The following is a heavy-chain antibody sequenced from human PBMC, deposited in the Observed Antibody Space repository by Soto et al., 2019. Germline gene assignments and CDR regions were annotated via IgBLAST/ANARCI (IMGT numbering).Heavy chain of an antibody. CDR2: TYYGASS. CDR3: VRVAGSASWYDTDS. V-gene: IGHV4-38-2*01. J-gene: IGHJ4*02. CDR1: GYSISSGYY. D-gene: IGHD6-13*01. Sequence: SETLSLTCAVSGYSISSGYYWGWIRQPPGKGLEWLGTTYYGASSYYNPSLRSRITILLDASTNQLSLNLSSVTAADTAVYFCVRVAGSASWYDTDSWGKGILVTVSS.